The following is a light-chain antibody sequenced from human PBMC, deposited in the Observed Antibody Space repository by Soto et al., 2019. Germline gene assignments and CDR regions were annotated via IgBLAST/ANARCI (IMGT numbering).Light chain of an antibody. V-gene: IGKV2-24*01. Sequence: DIEMTQTPLSSPVTLGQPVSISCRSSQSLVHSDGNTYLSWFQQRPGQPPRLLIYKISNRFTGVPDRFSGSGAATDFTLTISSLEPEDFAVYYCQQRSNWPPLTFGGGTKVDIK. CDR2: KIS. J-gene: IGKJ4*01. CDR1: QSLVHSDGNTY. CDR3: QQRSNWPPLT.